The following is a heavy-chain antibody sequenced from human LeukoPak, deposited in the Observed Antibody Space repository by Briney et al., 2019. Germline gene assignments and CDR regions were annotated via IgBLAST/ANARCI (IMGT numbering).Heavy chain of an antibody. Sequence: GASVKVSCKASGYTFTSYYMHWVRQAPGQGLEWMGIITPSGGSTSYAQKLQGRVTMTRDMSTSTVYMELSSLRSEDTAVYYCASHDSYAILKHTYWCQGTLVTVSS. CDR3: ASHDSYAILKHTY. J-gene: IGHJ4*02. D-gene: IGHD3-9*01. V-gene: IGHV1-46*01. CDR2: ITPSGGST. CDR1: GYTFTSYY.